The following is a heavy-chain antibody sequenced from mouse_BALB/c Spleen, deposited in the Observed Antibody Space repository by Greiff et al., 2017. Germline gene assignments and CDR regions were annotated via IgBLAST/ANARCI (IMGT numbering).Heavy chain of an antibody. Sequence: EVMLVESGPGLVKPSQSLSLTCTVTGYSITSDYAWNWIRQFPGNKLEWMGYISYSGSTSYNPSLKSRISITRDTSKNQFFLQLNSVTTEDTATYYCARKGTGAMDYWGQGTSVTVSS. CDR3: ARKGTGAMDY. CDR1: GYSITSDYA. CDR2: ISYSGST. V-gene: IGHV3-2*02. J-gene: IGHJ4*01. D-gene: IGHD3-3*01.